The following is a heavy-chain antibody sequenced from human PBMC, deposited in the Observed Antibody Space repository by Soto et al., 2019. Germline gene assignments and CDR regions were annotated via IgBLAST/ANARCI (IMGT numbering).Heavy chain of an antibody. CDR1: GYTFTSYG. CDR2: TSAYNGNT. J-gene: IGHJ4*02. CDR3: ASDGGGGGGDY. Sequence: QVQLVQSGAEVKKPGASVKVSCKASGYTFTSYGISWVRQAPGQGLEWMGWTSAYNGNTNYAQKLQGRVTMTTDTSTTTAHVARRSLGYDRPAVYSWASDGGGGGGDYWGQGTLVTVSS. V-gene: IGHV1-18*01. D-gene: IGHD3-16*01.